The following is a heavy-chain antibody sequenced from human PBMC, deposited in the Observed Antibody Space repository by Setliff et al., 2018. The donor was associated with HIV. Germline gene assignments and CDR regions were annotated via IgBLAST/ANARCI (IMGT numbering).Heavy chain of an antibody. V-gene: IGHV1-3*01. CDR3: ARGFSVYSSSDPLLNWLDP. CDR2: SNAGNGNT. J-gene: IGHJ5*02. Sequence: GASVKVSCKASGYTFTSYTLHWVRQAPGQRLEWMGWSNAGNGNTKFSQKFQGRVTITRDTSASTAYMDLSSLRSEDTAVYYCARGFSVYSSSDPLLNWLDPWGQGTLVTVSS. CDR1: GYTFTSYT. D-gene: IGHD6-6*01.